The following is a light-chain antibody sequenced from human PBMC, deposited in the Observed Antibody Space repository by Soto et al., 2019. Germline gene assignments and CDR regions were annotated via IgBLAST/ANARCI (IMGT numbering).Light chain of an antibody. Sequence: EIVMTQSPATLSVSPGERATLSCRASQSVSSNLAWYQQKPGQAPRLLIYGASTRATGIPARFSGSWSGTEFTLTISSLQSEDFAVYDGQQYNNWPPWTFGQGTKVEIK. CDR3: QQYNNWPPWT. V-gene: IGKV3-15*01. CDR2: GAS. CDR1: QSVSSN. J-gene: IGKJ1*01.